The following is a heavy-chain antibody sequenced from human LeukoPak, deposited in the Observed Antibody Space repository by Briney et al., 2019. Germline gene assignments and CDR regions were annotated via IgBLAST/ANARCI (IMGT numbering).Heavy chain of an antibody. Sequence: PSETLSLTCTVSGGSISSGGYYWSWIRQHPGKGLEWIGYIYYSGSTYYNPSLKSRVTISVDTSKNQFSLKLSSVTAADTAVYYCARGYPFENWFDPWGQGTLVTVSS. D-gene: IGHD3-9*01. V-gene: IGHV4-31*03. CDR3: ARGYPFENWFDP. CDR2: IYYSGST. CDR1: GGSISSGGYY. J-gene: IGHJ5*02.